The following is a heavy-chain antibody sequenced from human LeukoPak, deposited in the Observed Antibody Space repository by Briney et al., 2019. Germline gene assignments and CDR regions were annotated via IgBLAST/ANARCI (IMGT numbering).Heavy chain of an antibody. V-gene: IGHV3-23*01. CDR3: AKDFARYYDSPLGVY. CDR1: GFTFSSYA. J-gene: IGHJ4*02. CDR2: ISGSGGST. Sequence: GGSLRLSCAASGFTFSSYAMSWVRQAPGKGLEWVSAISGSGGSTYYADSVKGRFTISRDNSKNTLYLQMNSLRAEGTAVYYCAKDFARYYDSPLGVYWGQGTLVTVSS. D-gene: IGHD3-22*01.